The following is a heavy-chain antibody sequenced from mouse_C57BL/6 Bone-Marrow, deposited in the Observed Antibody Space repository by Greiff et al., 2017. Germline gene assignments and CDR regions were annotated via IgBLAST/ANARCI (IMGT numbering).Heavy chain of an antibody. CDR3: ARHSPYYYFSFAY. J-gene: IGHJ3*01. CDR1: GFTFSSYT. Sequence: DVKLVESGGGLVKPGGSLKLSCAASGFTFSSYTMSWVRQTPEKRLEWVATISGGGGNTYYPDSVKGRFTISRDNAKNTLYLQMGSLRSEDTALYYCARHSPYYYFSFAYWGQGTLVTVSA. V-gene: IGHV5-9*01. D-gene: IGHD2-1*01. CDR2: ISGGGGNT.